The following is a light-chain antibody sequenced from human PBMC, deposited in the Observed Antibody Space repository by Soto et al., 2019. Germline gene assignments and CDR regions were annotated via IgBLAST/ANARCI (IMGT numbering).Light chain of an antibody. V-gene: IGKV1-39*01. Sequence: DIPMTQSPSSLSASVGDRVTITCRASQSITGYLNWYKQKPGKAPKLLISAASSLQSGVPSRFSGSGSGTDFTLTISSLQRDDFATYFCQQSLGIPYTFDQGTRLETK. CDR2: AAS. CDR3: QQSLGIPYT. J-gene: IGKJ2*01. CDR1: QSITGY.